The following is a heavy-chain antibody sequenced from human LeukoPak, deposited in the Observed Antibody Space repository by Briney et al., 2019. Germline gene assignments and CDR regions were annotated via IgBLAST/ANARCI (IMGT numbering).Heavy chain of an antibody. CDR1: GFTFSSYG. CDR3: ARGQQSDGSGSYYFDY. CDR2: ISYDGSNK. Sequence: QPGRSLRLSCAASGFTFSSYGMHWVRQAPGKGLEWVAVISYDGSNKYYADSVKGRFTISRDNSKNTLYLQMSSLRAEDTAVYYCARGQQSDGSGSYYFDYWGQGTLVTVSS. J-gene: IGHJ4*02. D-gene: IGHD3-10*01. V-gene: IGHV3-30*03.